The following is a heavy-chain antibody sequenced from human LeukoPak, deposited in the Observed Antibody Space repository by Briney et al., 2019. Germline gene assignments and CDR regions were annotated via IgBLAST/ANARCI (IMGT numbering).Heavy chain of an antibody. V-gene: IGHV4-31*03. CDR2: IYYSGST. CDR3: ATWGDYYGSGSKFSLSWYFDL. D-gene: IGHD3-10*01. CDR1: GGSLSSSCYY. J-gene: IGHJ2*01. Sequence: PSETLSLTCTVSGGSLSSSCYYWGWIRQHPGKGLEWIGYIYYSGSTYYNPSLKSRVTISVDTSKNQFSLKLSSVTAADTAVYYCATWGDYYGSGSKFSLSWYFDLWGRGTLVTVSS.